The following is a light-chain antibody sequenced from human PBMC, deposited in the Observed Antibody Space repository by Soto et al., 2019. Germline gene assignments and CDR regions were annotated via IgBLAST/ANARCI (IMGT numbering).Light chain of an antibody. J-gene: IGKJ1*01. Sequence: DVVLTQSPLSLPVTLGQPASSSCRSSQSLVFSNGNTDLSWFQQRPGQSPRRIIYEVANRESGVPDRFSGSGSGTDLTLIIIRVGAEDVGIYYCLQGRDWPPWTFGQVTKV. V-gene: IGKV2-30*01. CDR3: LQGRDWPPWT. CDR1: QSLVFSNGNTD. CDR2: EVA.